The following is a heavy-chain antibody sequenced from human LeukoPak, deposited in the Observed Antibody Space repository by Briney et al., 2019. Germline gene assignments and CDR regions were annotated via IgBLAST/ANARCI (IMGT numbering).Heavy chain of an antibody. Sequence: GESLKISCKGSGYSFATYWIGWVRQMPGKGLEWMGIIYPGDSDTRYSPSFQGQVTISADKSISTAYLQWSSLKASDTAMYYCARRYCSGGSCGWLDPWGQGTLVTVSS. CDR3: ARRYCSGGSCGWLDP. CDR2: IYPGDSDT. J-gene: IGHJ5*02. V-gene: IGHV5-51*01. D-gene: IGHD2-15*01. CDR1: GYSFATYW.